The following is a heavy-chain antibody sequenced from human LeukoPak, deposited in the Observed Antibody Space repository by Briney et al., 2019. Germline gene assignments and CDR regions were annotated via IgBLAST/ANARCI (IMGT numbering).Heavy chain of an antibody. D-gene: IGHD3/OR15-3a*01. CDR3: AREPEARGLNWFDP. V-gene: IGHV3-48*03. CDR1: GFTFDDYA. CDR2: ISGSGTSI. J-gene: IGHJ5*02. Sequence: GGSLRLSCAASGFTFDDYAMHWVRQAPGKGLEWVSYISGSGTSIYDADSVKGRFTISRDNAKNALYLQMSSLRVEDTAVYYCAREPEARGLNWFDPWGQGTLVTVSS.